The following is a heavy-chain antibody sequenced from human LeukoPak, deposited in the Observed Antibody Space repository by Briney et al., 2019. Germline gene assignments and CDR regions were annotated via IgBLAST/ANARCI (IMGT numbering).Heavy chain of an antibody. CDR1: GFTFSSYA. CDR2: ISGSGGST. D-gene: IGHD2-2*02. CDR3: AKDYCSSTSCHILYYFDY. J-gene: IGHJ4*02. Sequence: PGGSLRLSCAASGFTFSSYAMSWVRQAPGKGLEWVSAISGSGGSTYYADSVKGRFTISRDNSKNTLYLQMNSLRAEDTAVYYCAKDYCSSTSCHILYYFDYWGQGTLVTVSS. V-gene: IGHV3-23*01.